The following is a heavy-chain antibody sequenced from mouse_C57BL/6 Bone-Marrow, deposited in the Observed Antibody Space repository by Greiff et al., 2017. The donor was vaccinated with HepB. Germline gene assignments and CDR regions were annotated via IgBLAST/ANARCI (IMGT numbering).Heavy chain of an antibody. CDR2: IYPGNSDT. CDR1: GYTFTSYW. CDR3: TRCHLSLGDD. D-gene: IGHD1-1*01. V-gene: IGHV1-5*01. Sequence: VQLQQSGTVLARPGASVKMSCKTSGYTFTSYWMHWVKQRPGQGLEWVGAIYPGNSDTSYNQKFKGKAKLTAVTSASTAYMELSSLTNEDSAVYYCTRCHLSLGDDWGQGTTLTVSA. J-gene: IGHJ2*01.